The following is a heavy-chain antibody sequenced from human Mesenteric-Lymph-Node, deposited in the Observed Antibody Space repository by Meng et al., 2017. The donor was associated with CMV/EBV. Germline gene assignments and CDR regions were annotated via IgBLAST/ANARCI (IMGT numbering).Heavy chain of an antibody. CDR1: GGSISSSSYY. J-gene: IGHJ4*02. V-gene: IGHV4-39*07. Sequence: SETLSLTCTVSGGSISSSSYYWGWIRQPPGKGLEWLGSIYYGGTTYHNPSLKSRVTISVDTSKNQFSLKLSSVTAADTAVYYCARGPFGRDYFFEYWGQGTLVTVSS. CDR2: IYYGGTT. D-gene: IGHD3-16*01. CDR3: ARGPFGRDYFFEY.